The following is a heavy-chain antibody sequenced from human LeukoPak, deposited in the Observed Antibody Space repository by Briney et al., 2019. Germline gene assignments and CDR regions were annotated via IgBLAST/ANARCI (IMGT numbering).Heavy chain of an antibody. V-gene: IGHV4-61*02. CDR2: IYTSGLT. CDR3: ARGGLLRDIDY. D-gene: IGHD1-26*01. CDR1: GGSISSGSYY. Sequence: SQTLSLTCTVSGGSISSGSYYGRWIRQPAGKGLEWIGRIYTSGLTNDNPSLKSRVTISVDTSKNPFSLKLSSVTPAHTAVYYCARGGLLRDIDYWGQGTLVTVSS. J-gene: IGHJ4*02.